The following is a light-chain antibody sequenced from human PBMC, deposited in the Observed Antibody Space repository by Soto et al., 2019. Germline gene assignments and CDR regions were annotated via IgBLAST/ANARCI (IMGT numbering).Light chain of an antibody. Sequence: QSVLTQPASVSGSPGQSITISCTGTSSDVGGYTYVSWYQHHPGKAPKLMIYEVSNRPSGVSNRFSGSKSGNTASLTISGLQAEDEADYYCSSYTSTGTYVFGNGTKVTV. CDR2: EVS. CDR1: SSDVGGYTY. V-gene: IGLV2-14*01. J-gene: IGLJ1*01. CDR3: SSYTSTGTYV.